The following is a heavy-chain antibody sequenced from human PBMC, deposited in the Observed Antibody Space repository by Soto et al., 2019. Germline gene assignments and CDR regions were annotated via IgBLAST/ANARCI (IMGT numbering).Heavy chain of an antibody. CDR2: MNPNSGNT. CDR3: AGGVIAARPHYYYYYYMDV. D-gene: IGHD6-6*01. CDR1: GYTFTSYD. Sequence: ASVKVSCKASGYTFTSYDINWVRQATGQGLEWMGWMNPNSGNTGYAQKFQGRVTMIRNTSISKAYMELISLRSEDTAVYYCAGGVIAARPHYYYYYYMDVWGKGTTVTVSS. J-gene: IGHJ6*03. V-gene: IGHV1-8*01.